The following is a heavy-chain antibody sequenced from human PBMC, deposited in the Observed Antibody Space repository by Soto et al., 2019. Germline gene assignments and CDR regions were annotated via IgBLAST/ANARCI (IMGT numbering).Heavy chain of an antibody. CDR1: GDSMSGYH. V-gene: IGHV4-59*12. J-gene: IGHJ4*02. D-gene: IGHD5-12*01. Sequence: QVQLQESGPGLVKPSETLSLTCTVSGDSMSGYHWNWIRQSPGKRVEWIGYFHNSGSTKYNPSLKSRVXXSXDXXKKQSSLKLTSVTAADTAVYYCARDPVDGYAFFDSWGQGILVTVSS. CDR2: FHNSGST. CDR3: ARDPVDGYAFFDS.